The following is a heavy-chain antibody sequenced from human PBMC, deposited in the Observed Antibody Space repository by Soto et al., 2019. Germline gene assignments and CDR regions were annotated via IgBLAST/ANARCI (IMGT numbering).Heavy chain of an antibody. Sequence: EVQLVESGGGLVKPGGSLKLSCAASGFTFSGSAMHWVRQASGKGLEWVGRIRSKANSYATAYAASVKGRFTIARDDSMNTANLHMNSLKTADTSVYYCSPYYCNSSCSYYFDYWGQGTLVTVSS. CDR1: GFTFSGSA. CDR2: IRSKANSYAT. CDR3: SPYYCNSSCSYYFDY. V-gene: IGHV3-73*02. J-gene: IGHJ4*02. D-gene: IGHD3-22*01.